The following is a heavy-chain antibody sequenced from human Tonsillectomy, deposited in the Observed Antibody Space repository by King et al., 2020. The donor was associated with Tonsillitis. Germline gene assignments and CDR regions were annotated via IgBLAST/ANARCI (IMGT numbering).Heavy chain of an antibody. CDR3: ARGGYCSSTSCRPADAFDI. J-gene: IGHJ3*02. V-gene: IGHV4-30-2*01. Sequence: QLQESGSGLVKPSQTLSLTCAVSGGSISSGGYSWSWIRQPPGKGLWWIGYIYHSGSTYSNPSLKSRVTISVDRSKNQFSLKLSSVTAADTAVYYCARGGYCSSTSCRPADAFDIWGQGTMVTVSS. CDR1: GGSISSGGYS. CDR2: IYHSGST. D-gene: IGHD2-2*01.